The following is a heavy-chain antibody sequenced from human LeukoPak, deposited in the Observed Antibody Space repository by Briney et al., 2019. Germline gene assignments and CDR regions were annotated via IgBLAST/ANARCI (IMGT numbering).Heavy chain of an antibody. CDR3: ARISRYGLDY. D-gene: IGHD3-16*01. Sequence: VGSLRLSCAASGFTFSGYWMSWVRQAPGKGLEWLANIKSDGSEKYYVDSVKGRFTISRDNAKNSLYLQMNSLRPEDTAVYYCARISRYGLDYWGQGTLVTVSS. V-gene: IGHV3-7*04. CDR1: GFTFSGYW. CDR2: IKSDGSEK. J-gene: IGHJ4*02.